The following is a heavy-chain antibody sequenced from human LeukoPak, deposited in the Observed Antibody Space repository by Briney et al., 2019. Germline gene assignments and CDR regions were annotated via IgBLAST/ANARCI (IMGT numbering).Heavy chain of an antibody. V-gene: IGHV3-9*01. D-gene: IGHD5-18*01. J-gene: IGHJ4*02. CDR3: ATSGYTYGLDY. Sequence: GRSLRLSCAASGFTFDDYAMHWVRQAPGKGLEWVPGISWNSGSIGYAGSVKGRFTISRDNAKNSLYLQMNSLRAEDTALYYCATSGYTYGLDYWGQGTLVTVSS. CDR2: ISWNSGSI. CDR1: GFTFDDYA.